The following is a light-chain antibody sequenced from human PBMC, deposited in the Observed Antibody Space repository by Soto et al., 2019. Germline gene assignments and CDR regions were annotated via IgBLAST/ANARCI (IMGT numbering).Light chain of an antibody. J-gene: IGLJ1*01. Sequence: QSALTQPASVSGSPGQSITISCTGTSSDVGGYNYVSWYQHHPGKAPKLLIYDVNNRPSGVSDRFSGSKSGNTASLTISGLQAEDEADYYCSSYTPSRNTYVVGTGTKLTVL. CDR3: SSYTPSRNTYV. V-gene: IGLV2-14*01. CDR1: SSDVGGYNY. CDR2: DVN.